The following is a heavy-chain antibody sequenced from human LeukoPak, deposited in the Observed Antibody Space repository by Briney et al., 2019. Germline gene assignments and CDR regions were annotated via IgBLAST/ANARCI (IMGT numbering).Heavy chain of an antibody. CDR2: FDPEDGET. J-gene: IGHJ4*02. Sequence: ASVKVSCKVSGYTLTELSMHWVRQAPGKGLEWMGGFDPEDGETIYAQKFQGRVTMTEDKSTDTAYLELSSLRSEDTAVYYCATVVVQAAIWKSYYFDYWGQGTLVTVSS. CDR1: GYTLTELS. CDR3: ATVVVQAAIWKSYYFDY. V-gene: IGHV1-24*01. D-gene: IGHD2-2*02.